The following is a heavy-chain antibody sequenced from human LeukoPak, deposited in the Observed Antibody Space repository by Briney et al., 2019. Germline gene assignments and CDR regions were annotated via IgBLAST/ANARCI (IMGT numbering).Heavy chain of an antibody. CDR2: IYHSGST. V-gene: IGHV4-4*02. CDR3: AREDLVVVPAAMRPVRESTFDA. CDR1: GGSISSSNW. D-gene: IGHD2-2*01. J-gene: IGHJ5*02. Sequence: PSETLSLTCAVSGGSISSSNWWSWVRQPPGKGLEWIGEIYHSGSTNYNPSLKSRVTISVDKSKNQFSLKLSSVTAADTAVYYCAREDLVVVPAAMRPVRESTFDAWGQGTLVTVSS.